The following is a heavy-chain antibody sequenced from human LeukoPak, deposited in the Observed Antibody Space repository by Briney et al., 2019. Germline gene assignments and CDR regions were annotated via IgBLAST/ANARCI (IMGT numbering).Heavy chain of an antibody. CDR3: ARLKRSTYNWNDADYFDY. V-gene: IGHV4-39*07. CDR2: IYYSGST. D-gene: IGHD1-20*01. CDR1: GGSISSSSYY. J-gene: IGHJ4*02. Sequence: SETLSLTCTVSGGSISSSSYYWGWIRQPPGKGLEWIGSIYYSGSTYYNPSFKSRVTISVDTSKNQFSLKLSSVTAADTAVYYCARLKRSTYNWNDADYFDYWGQGTLVTVSS.